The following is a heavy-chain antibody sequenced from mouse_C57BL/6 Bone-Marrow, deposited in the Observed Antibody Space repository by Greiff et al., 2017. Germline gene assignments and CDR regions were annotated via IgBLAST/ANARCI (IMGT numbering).Heavy chain of an antibody. V-gene: IGHV1-72*01. CDR2: IDPNSGGT. CDR3: ARERAIYYGNLAWFAY. J-gene: IGHJ3*01. CDR1: GYTFPSYW. Sequence: QVQLQQPGAELVKPGASVKLSCKASGYTFPSYWMHWVKQRPGRGLEWIGRIDPNSGGTKYNEKFKSKATLTVDKPSSTAYMQLSSLTSDDSAVYYCARERAIYYGNLAWFAYWGQGTLVTVSA. D-gene: IGHD2-1*01.